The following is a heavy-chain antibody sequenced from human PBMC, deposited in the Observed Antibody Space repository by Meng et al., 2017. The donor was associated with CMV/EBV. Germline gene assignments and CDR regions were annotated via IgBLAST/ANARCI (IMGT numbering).Heavy chain of an antibody. CDR2: IKSKTDGGTT. J-gene: IGHJ4*02. V-gene: IGHV3-15*01. Sequence: SGFTFSSYWMQWVRQAPGKGLEWVGRIKSKTDGGTTDYAAPVKGRFTISRDDSKNTLYLQMNSLKTEDTAVYYCTTEPYRWELPYDYWGQGTLVTVSS. D-gene: IGHD1-26*01. CDR3: TTEPYRWELPYDY. CDR1: GFTFSSYW.